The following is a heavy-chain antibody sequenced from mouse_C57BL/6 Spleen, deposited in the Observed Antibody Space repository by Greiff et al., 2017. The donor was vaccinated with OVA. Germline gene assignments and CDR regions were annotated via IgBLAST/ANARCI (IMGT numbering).Heavy chain of an antibody. V-gene: IGHV1-64*01. Sequence: VQLQQSGAELVKPGASVKLSCKASGYTFTSYWMHWVKQRPGQGLEWIGMIHPNTGSTNYNEKFKSKATLTVDKSSSTAYMQLSRLTSEDSAYYYCAREWDGCPYFDYWGQGTTLTVSS. CDR2: IHPNTGST. CDR3: AREWDGCPYFDY. D-gene: IGHD2-3*01. CDR1: GYTFTSYW. J-gene: IGHJ2*01.